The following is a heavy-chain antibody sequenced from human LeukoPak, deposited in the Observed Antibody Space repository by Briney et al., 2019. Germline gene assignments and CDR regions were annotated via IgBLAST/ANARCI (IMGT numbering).Heavy chain of an antibody. J-gene: IGHJ4*02. V-gene: IGHV3-23*01. CDR2: INGGGGSA. D-gene: IGHD3-22*01. CDR3: AKSPTYYYDSSAYRHFDY. Sequence: GGSLRLSCAASEFTFSKYAMTWVRQAPGKGLEWVSSINGGGGSAFYAHSVKGRFTISRDNSKNTLYLQMNSLRAEDTAVYYCAKSPTYYYDSSAYRHFDYWAREPWSPSP. CDR1: EFTFSKYA.